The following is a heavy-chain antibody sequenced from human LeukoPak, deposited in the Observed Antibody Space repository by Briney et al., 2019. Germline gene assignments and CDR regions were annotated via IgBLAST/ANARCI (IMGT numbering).Heavy chain of an antibody. CDR2: IYTSGST. CDR3: ARVVGFDYWYFDL. V-gene: IGHV4-61*02. J-gene: IGHJ2*01. Sequence: TLSLTCTVSGNSISSGDNYWSWIRQPAGKGLEWIGRIYTSGSTNYNPSLKSRVTISVDTSKNQFSLKLSSVTAADTAVYYCARVVGFDYWYFDLWGRGTLVTVSS. CDR1: GNSISSGDNY. D-gene: IGHD1-26*01.